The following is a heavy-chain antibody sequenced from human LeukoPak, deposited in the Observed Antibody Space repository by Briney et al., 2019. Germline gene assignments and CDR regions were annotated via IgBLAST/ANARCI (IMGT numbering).Heavy chain of an antibody. D-gene: IGHD6-6*01. CDR2: IYYSGST. V-gene: IGHV4-59*01. CDR1: DGSISTYY. J-gene: IGHJ4*02. CDR3: ARAPNYSSSSPFDY. Sequence: SETLSLTCTVSDGSISTYYWSWIRQPPGKGLEWIGYIYYSGSTNYNPSLKSRVTISVDTSKDQFSLKLSSVTAADTAVYYCARAPNYSSSSPFDYWGQGTLVTVSS.